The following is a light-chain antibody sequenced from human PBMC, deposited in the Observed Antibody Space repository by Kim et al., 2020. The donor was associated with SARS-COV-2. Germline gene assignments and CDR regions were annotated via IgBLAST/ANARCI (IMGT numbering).Light chain of an antibody. Sequence: EIVMTQSPATLSVSPGERATLSCRASQSVSSNLAWYQQKPDQPPRLLIYGASTRATGIPARFSGSGSGTEFTLTISSLQSEDFAVYYCQQYNNCPPLTFGGGTKLEI. CDR3: QQYNNCPPLT. CDR2: GAS. V-gene: IGKV3-15*01. CDR1: QSVSSN. J-gene: IGKJ4*01.